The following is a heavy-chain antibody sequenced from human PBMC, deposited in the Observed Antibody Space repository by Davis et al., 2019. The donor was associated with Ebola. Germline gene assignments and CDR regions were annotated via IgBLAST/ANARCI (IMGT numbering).Heavy chain of an antibody. V-gene: IGHV3-23*01. D-gene: IGHD1-26*01. J-gene: IGHJ3*02. CDR1: GFTFSSNS. CDR3: AKDTSNIWFDI. CDR2: LGTSADT. Sequence: GESLKLSCAASGFTFSSNSMHWVRQAPGKGLEWVSTLGTSADTYYADSVKGRFTISRDNSKNTLYLQMNGLRVEDTAIYYCAKDTSNIWFDIWGQGTVVTVSS.